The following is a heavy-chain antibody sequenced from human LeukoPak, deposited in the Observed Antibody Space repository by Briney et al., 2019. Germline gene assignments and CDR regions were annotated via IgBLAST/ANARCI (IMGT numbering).Heavy chain of an antibody. CDR2: IYYRGST. V-gene: IGHV4-59*01. Sequence: SETLSLTCTVSGGSISGYYWSLIRQPPGKGLEWIGYIYYRGSTNYNPSLKSRVTISVDTSKNQFSLKLSSVTAADTAVYYCARHYSDSSAYFKYWGQGTLVTVSS. D-gene: IGHD3-22*01. CDR1: GGSISGYY. J-gene: IGHJ4*02. CDR3: ARHYSDSSAYFKY.